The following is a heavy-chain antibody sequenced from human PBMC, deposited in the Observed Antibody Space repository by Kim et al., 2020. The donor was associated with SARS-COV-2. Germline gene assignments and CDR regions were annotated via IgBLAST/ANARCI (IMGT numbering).Heavy chain of an antibody. CDR3: AKDRTYHFGPRSGKAFEV. Sequence: GGSLRLSCVASGFKFDDAAMHWVRQVPGKGLEWVSGISWNSARLGYGDSVKGRFTISRDNAKNSLYLQMHSLRVEDTAIYYCAKDRTYHFGPRSGKAFEVWGQGTMVTVSS. CDR1: GFKFDDAA. CDR2: ISWNSARL. V-gene: IGHV3-9*01. J-gene: IGHJ3*01. D-gene: IGHD1-26*01.